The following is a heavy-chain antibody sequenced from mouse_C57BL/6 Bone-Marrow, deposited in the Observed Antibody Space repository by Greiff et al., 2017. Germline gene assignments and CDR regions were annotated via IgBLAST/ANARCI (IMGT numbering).Heavy chain of an antibody. Sequence: VKLQQPGAELVKPGASVKMSCKASGYTFTSYWITWVKQRPGQGLEWIGDIYPGSGSTNYNEKFKSKATLTVDTSSISAYMQLSSLTSEDSAVYYRARRGWLLRYFDYWGQGTTLTVSS. CDR2: IYPGSGST. D-gene: IGHD2-3*01. V-gene: IGHV1-55*01. J-gene: IGHJ2*01. CDR1: GYTFTSYW. CDR3: ARRGWLLRYFDY.